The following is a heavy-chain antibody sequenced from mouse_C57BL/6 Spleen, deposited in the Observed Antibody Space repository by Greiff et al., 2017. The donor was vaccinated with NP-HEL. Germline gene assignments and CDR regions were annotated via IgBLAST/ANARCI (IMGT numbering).Heavy chain of an antibody. Sequence: VQLQQPGAELVRPGTSVKLSCKASGYTFTSYWMHWVKQRPGQGLEWIGVIDPSDSYTNYNQKFKGKATLTVDKPSSTAYMQLSSLTSEDSAVYYCTRHYSNYVAMDYWGKRTSVTVSS. CDR2: IDPSDSYT. V-gene: IGHV1-59*01. CDR1: GYTFTSYW. D-gene: IGHD2-5*01. CDR3: TRHYSNYVAMDY. J-gene: IGHJ4*01.